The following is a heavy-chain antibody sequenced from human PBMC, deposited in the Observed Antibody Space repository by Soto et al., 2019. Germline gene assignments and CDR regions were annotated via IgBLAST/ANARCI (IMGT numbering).Heavy chain of an antibody. D-gene: IGHD1-26*01. V-gene: IGHV1-8*01. CDR1: GYTFTSYD. CDR2: MNPNSGNT. CDR3: ARDDSGYSGSHYIDYFNF. J-gene: IGHJ4*02. Sequence: ASVKVSCKASGYTFTSYDINWVRQATGQGLEWMGWMNPNSGNTGYAQNFQGRVTMTRNTSISTAYMELSSLTSEDTAIYYCARDDSGYSGSHYIDYFNFWGQGTLVTVSS.